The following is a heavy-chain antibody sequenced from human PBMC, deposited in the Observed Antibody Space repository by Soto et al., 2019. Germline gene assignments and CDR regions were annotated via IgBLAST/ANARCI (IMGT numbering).Heavy chain of an antibody. CDR3: AKTGGIAAVDY. V-gene: IGHV3-23*01. J-gene: IGHJ4*02. D-gene: IGHD6-25*01. CDR1: GFTFSTYT. Sequence: EAQLLESGGGLVQPGGSLRLSCAVSGFTFSTYTMSWVRQAPGKGLQWVSAISGNGGSTNYADSVEGRFTISRDNSKNTLYLQMNSLRAEDTAVYYCAKTGGIAAVDYWGQGTLVTVSS. CDR2: ISGNGGST.